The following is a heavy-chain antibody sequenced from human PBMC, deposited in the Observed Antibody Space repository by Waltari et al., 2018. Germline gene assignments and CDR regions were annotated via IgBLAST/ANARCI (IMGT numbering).Heavy chain of an antibody. Sequence: QVQLVESGGGVVQPGGSLRLSCAASGFTFSSYGMHWVRQAPGKGLEWVAFIRYDGSKKYYADSVKGRFTISRDNSKNTLYLQMNSLRAEDTAVYYCAKDLGFEQPIGSYYYYGMDVWGQGTTVTVSS. V-gene: IGHV3-30*02. CDR1: GFTFSSYG. CDR2: IRYDGSKK. D-gene: IGHD3-10*01. J-gene: IGHJ6*02. CDR3: AKDLGFEQPIGSYYYYGMDV.